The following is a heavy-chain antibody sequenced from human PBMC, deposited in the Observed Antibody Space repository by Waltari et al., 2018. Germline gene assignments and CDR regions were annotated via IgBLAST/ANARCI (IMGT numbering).Heavy chain of an antibody. CDR1: GGSISSYY. D-gene: IGHD6-13*01. CDR2: IYTSGST. J-gene: IGHJ6*03. Sequence: QVQLQESGPGLVKPSETLSLTCTVSGGSISSYYWSWLRQPAGKGLGWIGRIYTSGSTNYNPSLKSRVTMSVDTSKNQFSLKLSSVTAADTAVYYCARARGIAAAGLYYYYYYYMDVWGKGTTVTVSS. V-gene: IGHV4-4*07. CDR3: ARARGIAAAGLYYYYYYYMDV.